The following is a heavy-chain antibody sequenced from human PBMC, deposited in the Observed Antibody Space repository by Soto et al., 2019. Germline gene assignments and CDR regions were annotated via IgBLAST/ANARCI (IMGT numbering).Heavy chain of an antibody. CDR1: GGTFSSYT. CDR2: IIPNSGNT. Sequence: GASVKVSCTASGGTFSSYTISWVRQAPGQGLEWMGRIIPNSGNTGYAQKFQGRVTMTRNTSISTAYMELSSLRSEDTAVYYCARIGVWQRLLYGMDVWGQGTTVTVSS. D-gene: IGHD3-3*01. V-gene: IGHV1-8*02. J-gene: IGHJ6*02. CDR3: ARIGVWQRLLYGMDV.